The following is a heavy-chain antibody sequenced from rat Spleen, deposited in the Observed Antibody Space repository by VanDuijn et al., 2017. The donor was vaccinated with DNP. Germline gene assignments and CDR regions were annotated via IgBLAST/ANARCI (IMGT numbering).Heavy chain of an antibody. V-gene: IGHV5-31*01. Sequence: EVQLVESGGDLVQPGRSLKLSCVASGFTFNNYWMTWIRQVPGKGLEWIASITSSGGSTYYQDSMKGRFIISRDNAKNTLYLQVSSLRSEDTASYYCVRDSRDYGSYADYFDYWGQGVMVTVSS. CDR2: ITSSGGST. CDR1: GFTFNNYW. J-gene: IGHJ2*01. CDR3: VRDSRDYGSYADYFDY. D-gene: IGHD1-8*01.